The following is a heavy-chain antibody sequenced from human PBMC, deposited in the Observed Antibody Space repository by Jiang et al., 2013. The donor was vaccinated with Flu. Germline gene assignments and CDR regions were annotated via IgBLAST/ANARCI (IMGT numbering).Heavy chain of an antibody. V-gene: IGHV4-59*01. CDR2: IYYSGST. Sequence: GPGLVKPSETLSLTCTVSGGSISSYYWSWIRQPPGKGLEWIGYIYYSGSTNYNPSLKSRVTISVDTSKNQFSLKLSSVTAADTAVYYCARGWFGELLNQLEGWFDPWGQGTLVTVSS. D-gene: IGHD3-10*01. CDR3: ARGWFGELLNQLEGWFDP. CDR1: GGSISSYY. J-gene: IGHJ5*02.